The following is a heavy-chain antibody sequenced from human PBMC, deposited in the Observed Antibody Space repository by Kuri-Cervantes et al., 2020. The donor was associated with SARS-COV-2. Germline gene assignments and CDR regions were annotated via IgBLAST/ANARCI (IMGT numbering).Heavy chain of an antibody. CDR3: ARESLGSGTLSGFYYMDV. Sequence: SVKVSCKASGDTFRTYAISWVRQAPGQGLEWMGGIIPVFGIANYSQKFQGRVTITADESTSTAYMELSSLRSEDTAVFYCARESLGSGTLSGFYYMDVWGKGTTVTVSS. CDR1: GDTFRTYA. CDR2: IIPVFGIA. J-gene: IGHJ6*03. D-gene: IGHD3-10*01. V-gene: IGHV1-69*13.